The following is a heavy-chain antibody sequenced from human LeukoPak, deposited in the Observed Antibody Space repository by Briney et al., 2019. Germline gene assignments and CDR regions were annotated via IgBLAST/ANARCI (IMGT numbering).Heavy chain of an antibody. J-gene: IGHJ4*02. CDR1: GFTFSSYA. D-gene: IGHD2-21*02. Sequence: GGSLRLSCAASGFTFSSYAMHWVRQAPGKGLEWVAVISYDGSNKYYADSVKGRSTISRDNSKNTLYLQMNSLRAEDTAVYYCAAPGVVVTAIFDYWGQGTLVTVSS. V-gene: IGHV3-30*04. CDR3: AAPGVVVTAIFDY. CDR2: ISYDGSNK.